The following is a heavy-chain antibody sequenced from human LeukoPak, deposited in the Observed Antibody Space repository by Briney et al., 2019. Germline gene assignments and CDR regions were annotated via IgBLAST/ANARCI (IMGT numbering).Heavy chain of an antibody. CDR2: IYHTGTT. V-gene: IGHV4-39*01. J-gene: IGHJ6*03. D-gene: IGHD6-13*01. Sequence: SETLSLTCSVSGGSISSSTYFWGWIRQPPGKGLEWIGTIYHTGTTYYNPSLQSRVTISVDTSKNQFSLNLSSVTATDTAVYFRARHYTLVTAPGAYYMDVWGKGTTVTVSS. CDR1: GGSISSSTYF. CDR3: ARHYTLVTAPGAYYMDV.